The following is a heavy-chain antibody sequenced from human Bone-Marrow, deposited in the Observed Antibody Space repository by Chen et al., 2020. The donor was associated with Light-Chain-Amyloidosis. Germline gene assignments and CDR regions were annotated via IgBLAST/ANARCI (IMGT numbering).Heavy chain of an antibody. CDR2: INPSGVST. D-gene: IGHD3-9*01. J-gene: IGHJ5*02. Sequence: QVQLVQSGAEVKKPGASVKVSCKASGYTFTRYYMHWVRQAPGQGLEWMGIINPSGVSTSYAQKFQGRVTMTRDTSTSTVYMELSSLRSEDTAVYYSARDLHYDILTGYYINWFDPWGQGTLVTVSS. CDR1: GYTFTRYY. CDR3: ARDLHYDILTGYYINWFDP. V-gene: IGHV1-46*03.